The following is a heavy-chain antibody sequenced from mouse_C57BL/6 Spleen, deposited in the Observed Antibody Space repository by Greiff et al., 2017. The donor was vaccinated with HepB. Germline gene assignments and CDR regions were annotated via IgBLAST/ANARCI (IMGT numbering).Heavy chain of an antibody. V-gene: IGHV1-72*01. CDR1: GYTFTSYW. J-gene: IGHJ1*03. D-gene: IGHD1-1*01. CDR3: ARGYYYGSSSWYFDV. Sequence: QVQLQQPGAELVKPGASVKLSCKASGYTFTSYWMHWVKQRPGRGLEWIGRIDPNSGGTKYNEKFKSKATLTVDKPSSTAYMQISSLTSEDSAVYYCARGYYYGSSSWYFDVWGTGTTVTVSS. CDR2: IDPNSGGT.